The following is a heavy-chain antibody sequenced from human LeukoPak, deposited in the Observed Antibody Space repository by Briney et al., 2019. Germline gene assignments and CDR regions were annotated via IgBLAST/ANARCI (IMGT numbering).Heavy chain of an antibody. V-gene: IGHV4-30-2*01. J-gene: IGHJ4*02. Sequence: SETLSLTCTVSGGSIISGGYYWSWIRQPPGKGLEWIGYIYHSGSTYYNPSLKSRVTISVDRSKNQFSLKLSSVTAADTAVYYCARGGSYDPNFDYWGQGTLVTVSS. CDR3: ARGGSYDPNFDY. D-gene: IGHD1-26*01. CDR1: GGSIISGGYY. CDR2: IYHSGST.